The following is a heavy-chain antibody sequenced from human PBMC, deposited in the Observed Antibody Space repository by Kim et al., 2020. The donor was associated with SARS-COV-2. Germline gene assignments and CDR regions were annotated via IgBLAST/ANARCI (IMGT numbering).Heavy chain of an antibody. J-gene: IGHJ4*02. V-gene: IGHV4-59*09. CDR2: T. CDR3: ARGEATGGFDY. Sequence: TNYNPSLKSRVTISVGTSKNQFSLKLSSVTAADTAVYYCARGEATGGFDYWGQGALVTVSS. D-gene: IGHD2-8*02.